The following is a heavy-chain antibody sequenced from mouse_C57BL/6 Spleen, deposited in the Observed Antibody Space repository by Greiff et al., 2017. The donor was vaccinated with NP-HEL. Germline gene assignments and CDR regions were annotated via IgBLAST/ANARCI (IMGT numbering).Heavy chain of an antibody. V-gene: IGHV1-81*01. CDR2: IYPRSGNT. J-gene: IGHJ3*01. D-gene: IGHD2-1*01. Sequence: LVESGAELARPGASVKLSCKASGYTFTSYGISWVKQRTGQGLEWIGEIYPRSGNTYYNEKFKGKATLTADKSSSTAYMELRSLTSEDSAVYFCARSYGNGAWFAYWGQGTLVTVSA. CDR1: GYTFTSYG. CDR3: ARSYGNGAWFAY.